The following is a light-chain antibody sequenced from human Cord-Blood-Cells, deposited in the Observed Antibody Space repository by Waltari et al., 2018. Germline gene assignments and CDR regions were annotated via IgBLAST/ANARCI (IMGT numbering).Light chain of an antibody. Sequence: QSALTQPASVSGSPGQSLIISCTGTSSDVGSYNLVSWYQQHPGKAPKLMIYEGSKRPSGVSNRFSGSKSGNTASLTISGLQAEDEADYYCCSYAGSSTYVFGTGTKVTVL. CDR1: SSDVGSYNL. J-gene: IGLJ1*01. V-gene: IGLV2-23*01. CDR2: EGS. CDR3: CSYAGSSTYV.